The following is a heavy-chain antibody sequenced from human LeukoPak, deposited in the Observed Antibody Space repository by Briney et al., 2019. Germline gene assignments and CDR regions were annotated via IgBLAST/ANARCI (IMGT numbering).Heavy chain of an antibody. CDR3: VRQIASAGTAGFDF. J-gene: IGHJ4*02. CDR1: GGSISRYY. Sequence: PSETLSLTCTVSGGSISRYYWSWIRQPAGKGLEWIGRIYSTGSTNYNPSLKSRVTMSVDTSKNQFSLRLRSVTAADTAVYYCVRQIASAGTAGFDFWGQGALVTVSS. CDR2: IYSTGST. V-gene: IGHV4-4*07. D-gene: IGHD6-13*01.